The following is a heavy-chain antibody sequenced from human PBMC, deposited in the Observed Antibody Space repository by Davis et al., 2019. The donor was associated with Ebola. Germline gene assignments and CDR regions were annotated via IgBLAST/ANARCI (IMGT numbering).Heavy chain of an antibody. V-gene: IGHV1-69*13. CDR3: ARVASGYDWVSDY. J-gene: IGHJ4*02. CDR2: LIPIFGTP. D-gene: IGHD5-12*01. CDR1: GGAFSSYS. Sequence: SVKVSCKASGGAFSSYSISWVRQAPGQGLEWMGALIPIFGTPDYAQTFQGRLIISADESTKTAYMELSGLGSDDTAVYYCARVASGYDWVSDYWGQGTLVTVSS.